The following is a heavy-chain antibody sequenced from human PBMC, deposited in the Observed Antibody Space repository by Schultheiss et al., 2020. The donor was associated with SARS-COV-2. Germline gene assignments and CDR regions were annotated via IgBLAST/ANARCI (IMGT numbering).Heavy chain of an antibody. CDR2: IHHSGTT. V-gene: IGHV4-39*02. Sequence: SETLSLNCSVSDVSISSSSYYWGWVRQPPGKGLEWIASIHHSGTTYYRPSLKSRVIISVDTSKRQFSLRLRSVTAADTAVYYCARDGRGLTTVTTGWFDPWGQGTPVTVSS. CDR3: ARDGRGLTTVTTGWFDP. D-gene: IGHD4-17*01. J-gene: IGHJ5*02. CDR1: DVSISSSSYY.